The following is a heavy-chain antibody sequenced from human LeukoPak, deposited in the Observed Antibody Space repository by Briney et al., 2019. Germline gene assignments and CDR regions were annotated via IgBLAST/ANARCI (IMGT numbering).Heavy chain of an antibody. CDR1: GSSISNYY. CDR2: IYYSGST. Sequence: SETLSLTCTVSGSSISNYYWGWIRQPPGKGLEWIGYIYYSGSTNYNPSLKSRVTISVDTSKNQFSLKLSSVTAADTAMYYCARVRSSGWGKGFDYWGQGTLVTVSS. CDR3: ARVRSSGWGKGFDY. V-gene: IGHV4-59*01. D-gene: IGHD6-19*01. J-gene: IGHJ4*02.